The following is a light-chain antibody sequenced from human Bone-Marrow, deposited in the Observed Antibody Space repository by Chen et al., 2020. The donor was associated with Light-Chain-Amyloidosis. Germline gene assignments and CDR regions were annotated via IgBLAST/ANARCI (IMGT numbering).Light chain of an antibody. V-gene: IGLV6-57*01. CDR3: QSYQGSSQGV. Sequence: NFMLTQPHSVSESPGKTVIISCTRSSGSIATNYVQEYQQRPGSSPTTVNYEDDQRPSGVPDRFSVSIARSSNSASLTISGLKTEDEADYYCQSYQGSSQGVFGGGTKLTVL. J-gene: IGLJ3*02. CDR1: SGSIATNY. CDR2: EDD.